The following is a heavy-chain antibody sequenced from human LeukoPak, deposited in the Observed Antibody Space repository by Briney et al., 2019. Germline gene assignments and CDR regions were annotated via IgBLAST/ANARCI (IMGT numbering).Heavy chain of an antibody. J-gene: IGHJ6*02. D-gene: IGHD2-15*01. Sequence: ASVKVSCKASGYIFATYTIHWVRQAPGQRLEWMGWINAGNGNIKYSQKFQGRVTITRDTSASTAYMELSSLRSEDTAVYYCAKRADCSGGSCYSYGMDVWGQGTTVTVSS. CDR2: INAGNGNI. CDR1: GYIFATYT. V-gene: IGHV1-3*01. CDR3: AKRADCSGGSCYSYGMDV.